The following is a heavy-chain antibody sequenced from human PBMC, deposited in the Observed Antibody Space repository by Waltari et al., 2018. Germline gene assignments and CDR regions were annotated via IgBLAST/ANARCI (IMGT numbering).Heavy chain of an antibody. D-gene: IGHD6-19*01. CDR2: IYHSGST. J-gene: IGHJ3*02. CDR3: ARHRAGTPDAFDI. CDR1: GYSISSGYS. Sequence: QVQLQESGPGLVKPSETLSLTCAVSGYSISSGYSWGWIRQPPGKGLEWIGSIYHSGSTYYNPSLKSRVTISVDTSKNQFSLKLSSVTAADTAVYYCARHRAGTPDAFDIWGQGTMVTVSS. V-gene: IGHV4-38-2*01.